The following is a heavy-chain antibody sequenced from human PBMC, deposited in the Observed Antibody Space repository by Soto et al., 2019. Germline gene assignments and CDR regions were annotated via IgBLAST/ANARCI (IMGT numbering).Heavy chain of an antibody. CDR3: AKDRQQLTKGAELDY. V-gene: IGHV3-23*01. CDR2: ISGSGGDT. J-gene: IGHJ4*02. D-gene: IGHD6-13*01. Sequence: PGGSLRLSCSASEFTFSNYIMSWVRQAPGKGLEWVSYISGSGGDTYYADFVKGRFIVSRDNSKNTLYLQMNSLRAEDTAVYYCAKDRQQLTKGAELDYWGQGTLVTVSS. CDR1: EFTFSNYI.